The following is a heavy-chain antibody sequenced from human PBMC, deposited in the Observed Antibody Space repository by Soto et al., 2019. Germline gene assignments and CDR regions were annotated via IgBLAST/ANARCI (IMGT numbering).Heavy chain of an antibody. CDR3: AITTPPFDP. D-gene: IGHD1-20*01. CDR1: GFTVSDNH. CDR2: LYSGNSA. J-gene: IGHJ5*02. V-gene: IGHV3-53*01. Sequence: GGSLRLSCAASGFTVSDNHMSWVRQAPGKRLEWVSVLYSGNSAYYADSVKGRFTISRDSSKNTLYLHMNSLTVEDTAMYYCAITTPPFDPWGQGTLVTVSS.